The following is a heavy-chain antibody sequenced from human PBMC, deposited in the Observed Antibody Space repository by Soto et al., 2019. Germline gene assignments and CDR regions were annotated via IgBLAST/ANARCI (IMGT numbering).Heavy chain of an antibody. CDR2: INPYNGNT. V-gene: IGHV1-18*01. J-gene: IGHJ4*02. CDR1: GYTVISYG. Sequence: QVQLVQSGAEVKKPGASVKVSCQASGYTVISYGISWVRQAPGQGLEWMGWINPYNGNTNYAQKHQGRVTMTTDTTTNTDYMELRSLRSDDTAVYYCARDWFGIDYWGQGTLVTVSS. D-gene: IGHD3-16*01. CDR3: ARDWFGIDY.